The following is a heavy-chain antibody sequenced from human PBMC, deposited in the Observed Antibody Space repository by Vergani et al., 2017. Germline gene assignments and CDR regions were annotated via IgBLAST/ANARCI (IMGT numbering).Heavy chain of an antibody. J-gene: IGHJ2*01. CDR3: ARDSGRYRAVWYFDL. CDR1: GGSIRSYY. D-gene: IGHD3-10*01. V-gene: IGHV4-59*01. Sequence: QVQLQESGPGLVKPSETLSLTCTVSGGSIRSYYWSWIRQPPGKGLEWIGYIYYSGSTNYNPSLKGRVTISVDTSKNQFSLKLSSVTAADTAVYYCARDSGRYRAVWYFDLWGRGTLVTVSS. CDR2: IYYSGST.